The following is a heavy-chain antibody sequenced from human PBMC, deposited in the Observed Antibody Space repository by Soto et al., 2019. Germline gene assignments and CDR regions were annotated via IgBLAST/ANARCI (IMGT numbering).Heavy chain of an antibody. V-gene: IGHV4-59*01. Sequence: TSETLSLTCTVSGGSISSYYWSWIRQPPGKGLEWIGYIYYSGSTNYNPSLKSRVTISVDTSKNQFSLKLSSVTAADTAVYYCAREPDYYDSSGYYSYYYYGMDVWGQGTTVTVSS. D-gene: IGHD3-22*01. CDR1: GGSISSYY. J-gene: IGHJ6*02. CDR3: AREPDYYDSSGYYSYYYYGMDV. CDR2: IYYSGST.